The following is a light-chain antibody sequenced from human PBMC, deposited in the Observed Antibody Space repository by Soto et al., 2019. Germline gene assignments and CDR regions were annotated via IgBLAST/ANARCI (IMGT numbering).Light chain of an antibody. J-gene: IGKJ4*01. CDR2: KSS. CDR1: QIISSG. CDR3: LQHNSYPLT. Sequence: DVHMTQSPSTLSASVGDRVTITCRASQIISSGLAWYQQKPGKAPKLMIYKSSSLESGVPSMFSGSGSGTEFTLTISSLQTDDFATYYCLQHNSYPLTFGGGTKVDI. V-gene: IGKV1-5*03.